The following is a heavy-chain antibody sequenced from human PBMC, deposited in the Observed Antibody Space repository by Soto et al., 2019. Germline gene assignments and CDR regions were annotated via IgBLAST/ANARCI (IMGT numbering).Heavy chain of an antibody. CDR3: ASEAAFCNEREFAF. Sequence: EVHPVQSGPEVKKPGESLKISCKTSGYKFSNSWIGWVRQRPGQGLEWMGMIFPGDPDIRYSPSFQGQITVSADTSTDTAYLQWSSLRASDTAMYYCASEAAFCNEREFAFWGQGTLVTVSS. CDR2: IFPGDPDI. J-gene: IGHJ4*02. D-gene: IGHD3-3*02. V-gene: IGHV5-51*01. CDR1: GYKFSNSW.